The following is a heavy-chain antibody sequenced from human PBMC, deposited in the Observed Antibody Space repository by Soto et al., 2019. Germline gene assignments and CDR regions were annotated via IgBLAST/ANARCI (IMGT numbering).Heavy chain of an antibody. V-gene: IGHV3-9*01. J-gene: IGHJ4*02. D-gene: IGHD6-19*01. Sequence: EVKLVESGGTLVQPGKSLRLSCAASGFTFEDFAMHWVRQVPGKGLEWVSGISWNSGSIEYADSVKGRFTLSRDNAKNVLYLQMKSLKIEDTALYYCAKDAVAEAGTRFDNWGQGTPVTVSS. CDR3: AKDAVAEAGTRFDN. CDR2: ISWNSGSI. CDR1: GFTFEDFA.